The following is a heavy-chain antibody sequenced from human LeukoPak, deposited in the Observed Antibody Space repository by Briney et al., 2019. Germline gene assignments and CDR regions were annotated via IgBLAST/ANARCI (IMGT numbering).Heavy chain of an antibody. Sequence: GGSLRLSCAASGFTFSSYSMNWVRQAPGKGLEWVSSISSSSSYIYYADSVKGRFTISRDNAENSLYLQMNSLRAEDTAVYYCARDQGGDYYGSGSYHHFDYWGQGTLVTVSS. CDR2: ISSSSSYI. CDR1: GFTFSSYS. CDR3: ARDQGGDYYGSGSYHHFDY. J-gene: IGHJ4*02. D-gene: IGHD3-10*01. V-gene: IGHV3-21*01.